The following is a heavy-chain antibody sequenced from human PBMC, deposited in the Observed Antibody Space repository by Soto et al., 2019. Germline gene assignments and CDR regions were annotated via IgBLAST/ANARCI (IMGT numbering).Heavy chain of an antibody. Sequence: QVQLVQSGAEVKKPGASVKVSCKASGYTFTSYAMHWVRQAPGQRLEWMGWINAGNGNTKYSQKFQGRVTITRDTSASTAYMELSSLRSEDTAVYYCAGSPGGRYCSSTSCPHYYYYGMDVWGQGTTVTVSS. V-gene: IGHV1-3*01. J-gene: IGHJ6*02. D-gene: IGHD2-2*01. CDR1: GYTFTSYA. CDR3: AGSPGGRYCSSTSCPHYYYYGMDV. CDR2: INAGNGNT.